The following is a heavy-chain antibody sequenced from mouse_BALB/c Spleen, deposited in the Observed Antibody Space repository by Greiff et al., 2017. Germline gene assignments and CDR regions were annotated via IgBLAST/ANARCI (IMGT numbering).Heavy chain of an antibody. CDR2: ISDGGSYT. D-gene: IGHD2-10*01. CDR1: GFTFSDYY. Sequence: EVQGVESGGGLVKPGGSLKLSCAASGFTFSDYYMYWVRQTPEKRLEWVATISDGGSYTYYPDSVKGRFTISRDNAKNNLYLQMSSLKSEDTAMYYCARERAYYGNYDWFAYWGQGTLVTVSA. V-gene: IGHV5-4*02. J-gene: IGHJ3*01. CDR3: ARERAYYGNYDWFAY.